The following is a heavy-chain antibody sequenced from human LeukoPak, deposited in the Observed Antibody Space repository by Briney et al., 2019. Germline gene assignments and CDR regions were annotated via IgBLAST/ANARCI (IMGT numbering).Heavy chain of an antibody. Sequence: PGGSLRLSCAASGFTFSSYIMNWVRQAPGKGLEWVSYISSSSTTIYYADSVRGRFTISRDNAKNSLYLQMNSLRAEDTAVYYCARVGLLRSNDYWGQGILVTVSS. V-gene: IGHV3-48*01. CDR3: ARVGLLRSNDY. CDR2: ISSSSTTI. CDR1: GFTFSSYI. D-gene: IGHD4-17*01. J-gene: IGHJ4*02.